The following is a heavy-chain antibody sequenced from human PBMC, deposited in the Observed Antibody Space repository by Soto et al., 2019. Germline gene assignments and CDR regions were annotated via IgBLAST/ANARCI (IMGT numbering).Heavy chain of an antibody. CDR3: AKDGYSGYDYTEDFDY. V-gene: IGHV3-23*01. Sequence: GGSLRLSCAASGFTFSSYAMSWVRQAPGKRLEWVSAISGSGGSTYYADSVKGRFTISRDNSKNTLYLQMNSLRAEDTAVYYCAKDGYSGYDYTEDFDYWGQGTLVTVSS. D-gene: IGHD5-12*01. CDR2: ISGSGGST. CDR1: GFTFSSYA. J-gene: IGHJ4*02.